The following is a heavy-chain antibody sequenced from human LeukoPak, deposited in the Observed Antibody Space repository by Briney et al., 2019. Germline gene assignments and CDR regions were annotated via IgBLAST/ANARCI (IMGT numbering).Heavy chain of an antibody. J-gene: IGHJ4*02. CDR2: ISYDGSNK. CDR1: GSTFSSYG. D-gene: IGHD1-26*01. CDR3: AKDGARGYFDY. V-gene: IGHV3-30*18. Sequence: GGSLRLSCAASGSTFSSYGMHWVRQAPGKGLEWVAVISYDGSNKYYADSVKGRFTISRDNSKNTLYLQMNSLRAEDTAVYYCAKDGARGYFDYWGQGTLVTVSS.